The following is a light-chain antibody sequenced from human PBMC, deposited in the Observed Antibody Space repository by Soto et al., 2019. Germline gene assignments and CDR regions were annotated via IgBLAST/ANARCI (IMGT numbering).Light chain of an antibody. Sequence: QSALTQPASVSGSPGQSITISSTGTSSDIGGYKFVSWYQQHPGRAPKLIIYEVSNRPSGVSDRFSGSKSGNTASLTISGLQTEDEADYYCSSFTTSSSLVVFGGGTKVTVL. J-gene: IGLJ2*01. CDR2: EVS. V-gene: IGLV2-14*03. CDR3: SSFTTSSSLVV. CDR1: SSDIGGYKF.